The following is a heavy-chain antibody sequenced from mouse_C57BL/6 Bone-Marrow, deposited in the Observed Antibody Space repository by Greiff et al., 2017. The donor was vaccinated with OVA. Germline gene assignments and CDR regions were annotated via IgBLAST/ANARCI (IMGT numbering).Heavy chain of an antibody. CDR1: GFTFSSYA. CDR3: TRGYYGSSRDYLDY. CDR2: ISSGGDYI. V-gene: IGHV5-9-1*02. Sequence: EVQLVESGEGLVKPGGSLKLSCAASGFTFSSYAMSWVRQTPEKRLEWVAYISSGGDYIYYADTVKGRFTISRDNARNTLYLQMSSLKSEDTAMYYCTRGYYGSSRDYLDYWGQGTTLTVSS. D-gene: IGHD1-1*01. J-gene: IGHJ2*01.